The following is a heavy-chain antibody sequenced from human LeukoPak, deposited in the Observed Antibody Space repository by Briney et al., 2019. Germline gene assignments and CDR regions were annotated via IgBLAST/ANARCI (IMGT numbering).Heavy chain of an antibody. CDR2: ISNSGSTI. J-gene: IGHJ5*02. V-gene: IGHV3-48*03. D-gene: IGHD6-13*01. Sequence: GGSLRLSCAASGFTFSIYEMNWVRQAPGKGLEWVSYISNSGSTIYYADSVKGRFTISRDNAKNSLYLQMNSLRAEDTAVYYCARERIAAKGWFDPWGQGTLVTVSS. CDR1: GFTFSIYE. CDR3: ARERIAAKGWFDP.